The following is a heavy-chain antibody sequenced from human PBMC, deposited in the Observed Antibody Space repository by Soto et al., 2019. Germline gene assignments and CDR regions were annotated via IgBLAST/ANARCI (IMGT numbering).Heavy chain of an antibody. CDR2: IYSGGST. V-gene: IGHV3-53*01. CDR3: ARDVGYSSGWYINYYYGMDV. J-gene: IGHJ6*02. CDR1: GFTVSSNY. Sequence: EVQLVESGGGLIQPGGSLRLSCAASGFTVSSNYMSWVRQAPGKGLEWVSVIYSGGSTYYADSVKGRFTISRDNSKNTLYLQMNSLRAEDTAVYYSARDVGYSSGWYINYYYGMDVWGQGTTVTVSS. D-gene: IGHD6-19*01.